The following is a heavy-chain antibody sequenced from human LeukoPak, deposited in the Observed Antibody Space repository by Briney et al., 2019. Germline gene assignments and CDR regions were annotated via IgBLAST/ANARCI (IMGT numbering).Heavy chain of an antibody. V-gene: IGHV1-2*06. J-gene: IGHJ4*02. CDR3: ARGVNVLLWFGELYYFDY. D-gene: IGHD3-10*01. CDR1: GYTFTGYY. CDR2: NNPNSGGT. Sequence: GASVKVSCKASGYTFTGYYMHWVRQAPGQGLEWMGRNNPNSGGTNYAQKFQGRVTMTRDTSISTAYMELSRLRSDDTAVYYCARGVNVLLWFGELYYFDYWGQGTLVTVSS.